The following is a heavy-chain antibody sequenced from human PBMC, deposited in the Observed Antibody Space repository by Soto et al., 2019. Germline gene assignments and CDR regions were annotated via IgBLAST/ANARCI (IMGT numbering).Heavy chain of an antibody. CDR2: IIPIFGTA. Sequence: SVKVSCKASGGTFSSYAISWVRQAPVQGLEWMGGIIPIFGTANYAQKFQGRVTITADESTSTAYMELSSLRSEDTAVYYCARGGGMTTVTRGYYYYYGMDVWGQGTTVTVSS. CDR3: ARGGGMTTVTRGYYYYYGMDV. J-gene: IGHJ6*02. CDR1: GGTFSSYA. V-gene: IGHV1-69*13. D-gene: IGHD4-17*01.